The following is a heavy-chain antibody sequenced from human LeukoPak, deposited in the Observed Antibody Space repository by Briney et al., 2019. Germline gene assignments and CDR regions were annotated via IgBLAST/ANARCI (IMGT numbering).Heavy chain of an antibody. CDR3: ATHGYGGNSGDL. V-gene: IGHV1-24*01. CDR1: GYTLTELS. J-gene: IGHJ2*01. Sequence: GSVKVSCKVSGYTLTELSMHWVRQAPGKGLEWMGGFDPEDGETIYAQKFQGRVTMTEDTSTDTAYMELSSLRSEDTAVYYCATHGYGGNSGDLWGRGTLVTVSS. D-gene: IGHD4-23*01. CDR2: FDPEDGET.